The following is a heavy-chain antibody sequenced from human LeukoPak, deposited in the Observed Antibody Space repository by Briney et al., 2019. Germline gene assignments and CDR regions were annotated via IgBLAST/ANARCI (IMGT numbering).Heavy chain of an antibody. CDR1: GGSISSYY. D-gene: IGHD5-12*01. J-gene: IGHJ3*02. CDR2: IYYSGST. V-gene: IGHV4-59*01. CDR3: ARDGGYSGYDWVYGAFDI. Sequence: ASETLSLTCTVSGGSISSYYWSWIRQPPGKGLEWIGYIYYSGSTNYNPSLKSRVTISVDMSKNQFSLKLSSVTAADTAVYYCARDGGYSGYDWVYGAFDIWGQGTMVTVSS.